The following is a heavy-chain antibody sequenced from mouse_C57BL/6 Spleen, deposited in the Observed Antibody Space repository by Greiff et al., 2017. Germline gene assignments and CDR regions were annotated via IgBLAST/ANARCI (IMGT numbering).Heavy chain of an antibody. CDR2: IDPEDGDT. V-gene: IGHV14-1*01. CDR1: GFNIKDYY. CDR3: TTVRGEVVAPFDY. J-gene: IGHJ2*01. Sequence: SGAELVRPGASVKLSCTASGFNIKDYYMHWVKQRPEQGLEWIGRIDPEDGDTEYAPKFQGKATMTADTSSNTAYLQLSSLTSEDTAVYYCTTVRGEVVAPFDYWGQGTTLTVSS. D-gene: IGHD1-1*01.